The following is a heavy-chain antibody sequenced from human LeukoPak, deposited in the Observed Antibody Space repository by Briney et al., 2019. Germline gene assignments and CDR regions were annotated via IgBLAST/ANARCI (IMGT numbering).Heavy chain of an antibody. Sequence: SETLSPTCTVSGGSISSSIYYWGWIRQPPGKGLEWIGSIYYYSGSTYYNPSLKSRVTISVDTSKNQFSLKLSSVTAADTAVYFCARQTYSRMSYYFGYWGQGTLVTVSS. CDR3: ARQTYSRMSYYFGY. D-gene: IGHD6-13*01. V-gene: IGHV4-39*01. CDR2: IYYYSGST. J-gene: IGHJ4*02. CDR1: GGSISSSIYY.